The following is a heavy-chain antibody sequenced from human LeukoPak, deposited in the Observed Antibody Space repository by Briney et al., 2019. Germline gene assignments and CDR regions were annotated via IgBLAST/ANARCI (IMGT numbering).Heavy chain of an antibody. J-gene: IGHJ4*02. CDR2: ISWDGGST. D-gene: IGHD5-12*01. V-gene: IGHV3-43*01. CDR3: AKGLALVAKSGPFDY. Sequence: GGSPRLSCAASGFTFDDYTMHWVRQAPGEGLGWGSLISWDGGSTYYADSVKGRFTISRDNSKNSLYLQMNSLRTEDTALYYCAKGLALVAKSGPFDYWGQGTLVTVSS. CDR1: GFTFDDYT.